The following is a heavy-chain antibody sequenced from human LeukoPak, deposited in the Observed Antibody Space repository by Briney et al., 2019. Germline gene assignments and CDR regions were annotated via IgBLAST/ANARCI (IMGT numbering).Heavy chain of an antibody. CDR3: ARGTAMVTGGQFDY. Sequence: ASVKVSCKASGGTFSSYAISWVRQAPGQGLEWMGRIIPILVIANYAQKFQGRVTITADKSTSTAYMELSSLRSEDTAVYYCARGTAMVTGGQFDYWGQGTLVTVSS. CDR2: IIPILVIA. V-gene: IGHV1-69*04. D-gene: IGHD5-18*01. J-gene: IGHJ4*02. CDR1: GGTFSSYA.